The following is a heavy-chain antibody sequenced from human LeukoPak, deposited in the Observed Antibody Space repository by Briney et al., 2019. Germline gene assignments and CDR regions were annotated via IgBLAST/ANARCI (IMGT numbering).Heavy chain of an antibody. J-gene: IGHJ3*02. D-gene: IGHD1-26*01. CDR3: ARDRGLLDAFDI. V-gene: IGHV3-74*01. CDR2: INSDGSST. CDR1: GFTFSSHW. Sequence: PGGSLRLSCAASGFTFSSHWMHWVRQAPGKGLVWVSRINSDGSSTSYADSVKGRFTISRDNAKNTLYLQMNSLRAEDTAVYYCARDRGLLDAFDIWGQGTMVTVSS.